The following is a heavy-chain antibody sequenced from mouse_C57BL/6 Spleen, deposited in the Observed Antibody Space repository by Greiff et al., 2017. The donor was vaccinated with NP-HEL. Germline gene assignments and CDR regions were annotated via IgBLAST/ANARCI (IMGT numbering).Heavy chain of an antibody. CDR1: GYTFTSYW. Sequence: QVQLQQSGAELAKPGASVKLSCKASGYTFTSYWMHWVKQRPGQGLEWIGYINPSSGYTKYNQTFKDKATLTAAKSSSSAYMQLSSLTYEDSAVYYFARCGWDYYAIDYWGQGTSLTVSS. CDR3: ARCGWDYYAIDY. J-gene: IGHJ4*01. V-gene: IGHV1-7*01. CDR2: INPSSGYT.